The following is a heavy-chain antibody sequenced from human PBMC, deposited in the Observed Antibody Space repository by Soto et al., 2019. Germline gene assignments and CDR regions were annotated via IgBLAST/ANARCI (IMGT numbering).Heavy chain of an antibody. D-gene: IGHD1-7*01. V-gene: IGHV3-48*02. CDR2: ISSSSSTI. Sequence: PGGSLRLSCAASGFTFSSYSMNWVRQAPGKGLECVSYISSSSSTIYYADSVKGRFTISRDNAKNSLYLQMNSLRDEDTAVYYCARAEGYNWNWAAFDIWGQGTMVTVSS. CDR3: ARAEGYNWNWAAFDI. J-gene: IGHJ3*02. CDR1: GFTFSSYS.